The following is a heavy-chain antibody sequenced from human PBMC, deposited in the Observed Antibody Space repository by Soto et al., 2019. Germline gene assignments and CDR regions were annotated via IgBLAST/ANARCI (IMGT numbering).Heavy chain of an antibody. J-gene: IGHJ4*02. CDR2: IYYSGST. D-gene: IGHD1-26*01. CDR3: AGGSGSPGWFDY. V-gene: IGHV4-39*01. CDR1: GGSISCSSYY. Sequence: PSETLSLTCTVSGGSISCSSYYWGWIRQPPGKGLEWIGSIYYSGSTYYNPSLKSRVTISVDTSKNQFSLKLSSVTAADTAVYYCAGGSGSPGWFDYWGQGTQVTVSS.